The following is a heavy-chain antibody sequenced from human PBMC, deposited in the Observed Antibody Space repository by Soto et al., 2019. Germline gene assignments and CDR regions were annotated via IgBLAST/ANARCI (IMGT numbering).Heavy chain of an antibody. D-gene: IGHD3-22*01. J-gene: IGHJ5*02. V-gene: IGHV1-8*01. Sequence: QVQLVQCGAEVKKPGASVKVSCKASAYTFTSYDITWVRQATGQGLEWMGWMNPNSGNTGYAQKFQGRVTMTRNTYISTAYLELCSLRSGDTAVYYCARLRSGCLIGNWFDPWGQGTLVTVAS. CDR1: AYTFTSYD. CDR2: MNPNSGNT. CDR3: ARLRSGCLIGNWFDP.